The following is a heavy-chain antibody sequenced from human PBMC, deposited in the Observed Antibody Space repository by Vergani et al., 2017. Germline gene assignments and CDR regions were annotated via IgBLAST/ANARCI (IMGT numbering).Heavy chain of an antibody. J-gene: IGHJ4*02. CDR3: ARAAYGHLLATVSYFDY. Sequence: QVQLVQSGAEVKKPGSSVKVSCKASGGTFSSYAISWVRQAPGQGLEWMGRIIPIFGTANYAQKFQGRVTITADESTSTAYMERSSLRSEDTAVYYCARAAYGHLLATVSYFDYWGQGTLVTVSS. D-gene: IGHD4-17*01. V-gene: IGHV1-69*13. CDR2: IIPIFGTA. CDR1: GGTFSSYA.